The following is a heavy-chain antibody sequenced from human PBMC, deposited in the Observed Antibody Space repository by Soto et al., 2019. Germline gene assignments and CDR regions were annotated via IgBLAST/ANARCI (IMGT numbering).Heavy chain of an antibody. D-gene: IGHD2-8*01. CDR1: GFTFIGSA. Sequence: GGSLRLSCAASGFTFIGSAMHWVRQASGKGLEWVGRIRSKANSYATAYAASVKGRFTISRDDSKNTAYLQMNSLKTEDTAVYYCTIPRRYCTNGVCMVDWFDPWGQGTLVTVSS. CDR2: IRSKANSYAT. J-gene: IGHJ5*02. V-gene: IGHV3-73*01. CDR3: TIPRRYCTNGVCMVDWFDP.